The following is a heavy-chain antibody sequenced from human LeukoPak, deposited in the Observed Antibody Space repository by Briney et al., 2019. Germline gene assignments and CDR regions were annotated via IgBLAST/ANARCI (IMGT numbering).Heavy chain of an antibody. CDR3: ARLSGRVVCSAGSCYIDS. V-gene: IGHV5-51*01. CDR2: IHPGDSDT. D-gene: IGHD2-15*01. Sequence: PGESLKISCKGSGYRFTSDWIGWVRQMPGKGLEWMGIIHPGDSDTRYSPSFQGQVTISADKSVNTAYLQWSSLKASDTAMYYCARLSGRVVCSAGSCYIDSWGQGTLVTVSS. CDR1: GYRFTSDW. J-gene: IGHJ4*02.